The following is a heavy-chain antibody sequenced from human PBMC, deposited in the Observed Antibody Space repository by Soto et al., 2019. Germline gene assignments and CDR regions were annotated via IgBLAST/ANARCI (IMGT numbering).Heavy chain of an antibody. Sequence: KTSETLSLTCTVSGGLISSGGYYWAWIRQHPGKGLEWIGYIYHSGSTYYNPSLKSRVTISVDTSENQFSLRLSSVTAADTAIYYCARERCSTGCPMDVWGQGATVTVSS. CDR3: ARERCSTGCPMDV. J-gene: IGHJ6*02. CDR2: IYHSGST. D-gene: IGHD2-2*01. V-gene: IGHV4-31*02. CDR1: GGLISSGGYY.